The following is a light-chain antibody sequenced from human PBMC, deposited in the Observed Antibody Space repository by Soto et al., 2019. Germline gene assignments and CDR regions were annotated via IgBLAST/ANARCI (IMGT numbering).Light chain of an antibody. CDR3: QQYNNWLTWT. CDR1: QAISSY. CDR2: AAS. V-gene: IGKV1-9*01. J-gene: IGKJ1*01. Sequence: IQLTQSPSSLSASVGDRVTITCRASQAISSYLAWYQQKPGKAPNLLIYAASTLQSGVPSRFSGSGSGTDFTLTISSLQPEDFAVYYCQQYNNWLTWTFGQGTKVEIK.